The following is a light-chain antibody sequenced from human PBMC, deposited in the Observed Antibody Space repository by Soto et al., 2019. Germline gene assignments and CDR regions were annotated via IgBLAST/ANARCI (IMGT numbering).Light chain of an antibody. CDR3: CSYAGSYTRV. Sequence: QSALTQPRSVSGSPGQSVTISCTGTSSDVGGYNYVSWYQQHPGKAPKLMIYDVSKRPSGVPDRFSGSKSGNTASLTISGLQAEDEADSYCCSYAGSYTRVFGGGTQLTVL. CDR1: SSDVGGYNY. CDR2: DVS. J-gene: IGLJ2*01. V-gene: IGLV2-11*01.